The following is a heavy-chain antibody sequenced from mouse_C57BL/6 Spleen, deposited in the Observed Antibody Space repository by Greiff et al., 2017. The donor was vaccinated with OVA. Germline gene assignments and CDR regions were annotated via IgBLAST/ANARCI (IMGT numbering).Heavy chain of an antibody. D-gene: IGHD1-1*01. CDR2: IYPGSGST. CDR3: ARWYYGISYFDY. J-gene: IGHJ2*01. V-gene: IGHV1-55*01. CDR1: GYTFTSYR. Sequence: QVQLQQPGAELVKPGASVKMSCKASGYTFTSYRITWVKQRPGQGLEWIGDIYPGSGSTNYNEKFKSKATLTLDTSSSTAYMQLSSLTSEDSAVYYCARWYYGISYFDYWGQGTTLTVSS.